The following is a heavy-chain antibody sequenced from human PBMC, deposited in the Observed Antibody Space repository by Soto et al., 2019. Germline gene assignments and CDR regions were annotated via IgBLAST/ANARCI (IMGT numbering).Heavy chain of an antibody. CDR2: IKQDGGEI. CDR1: GFTFSNFW. V-gene: IGHV3-7*03. Sequence: EVQLVESGGGLVQPGGSLRLSCAASGFTFSNFWMTWVRQAPGKGLEWVANIKQDGGEIYYLDSVKGRFTISRDNAKNSLLLQMNSRRAEDTAVYYCARGWAALDSWGQGTLVPVSS. D-gene: IGHD6-6*01. CDR3: ARGWAALDS. J-gene: IGHJ4*02.